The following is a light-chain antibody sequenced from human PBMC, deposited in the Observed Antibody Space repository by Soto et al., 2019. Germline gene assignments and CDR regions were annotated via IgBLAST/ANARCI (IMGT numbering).Light chain of an antibody. V-gene: IGKV3-11*01. J-gene: IGKJ1*01. CDR2: DAS. CDR3: QQDGRSAWT. Sequence: LVSTHSPDPLSWTPGAXXTLSCRASQSVSSYLAWYQQKPGQAPRLLIYDASNRATGIPARFSGSGSGTDFTLTISRLEPEDFAVYYRQQDGRSAWTFGQGTKVDIK. CDR1: QSVSSY.